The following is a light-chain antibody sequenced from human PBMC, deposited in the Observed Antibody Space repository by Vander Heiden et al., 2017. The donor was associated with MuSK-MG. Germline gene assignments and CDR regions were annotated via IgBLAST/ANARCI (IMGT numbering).Light chain of an antibody. CDR3: QQDGNSPVT. Sequence: QSPGTLSLSPGERATLSCRASQSVRSNFLAWYQQRPGQPPRLLIYGASSRPTGIPDRISGSGSGTDFTLTISRLEPEDFAVYYCQQDGNSPVTFGQGTPLDIK. V-gene: IGKV3-20*01. CDR1: QSVRSNF. CDR2: GAS. J-gene: IGKJ5*01.